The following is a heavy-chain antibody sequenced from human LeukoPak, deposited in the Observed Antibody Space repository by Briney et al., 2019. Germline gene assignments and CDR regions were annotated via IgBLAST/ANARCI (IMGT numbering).Heavy chain of an antibody. CDR1: GFTFSNAW. V-gene: IGHV3-15*01. D-gene: IGHD3-9*01. J-gene: IGHJ4*02. Sequence: GGSLRLSCSASGFTFSNAWMSWVRQAPGKGLEWVGRIKSKTDGGTTDYAAPVKGKFTISRDDSNTPLYLQMNSLNTEDPSFFYWTTDQKLYEILTGGQLQETEGGQGTLVTVSS. CDR3: TTDQKLYEILTGGQLQETE. CDR2: IKSKTDGGTT.